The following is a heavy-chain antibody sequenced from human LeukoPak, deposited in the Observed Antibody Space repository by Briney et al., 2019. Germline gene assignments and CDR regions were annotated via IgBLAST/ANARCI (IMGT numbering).Heavy chain of an antibody. Sequence: GGSPRLSCAASGFSFMNAWMIWVRQAPGKGLEWVGRIKSNADGGTPDYAAPARGRFTISRDDSKNTLYLQMNSLKTEDTAVYYCTTFYHEYSPYWGRGTLVTVSS. D-gene: IGHD2/OR15-2a*01. J-gene: IGHJ4*02. CDR1: GFSFMNAW. CDR2: IKSNADGGTP. CDR3: TTFYHEYSPY. V-gene: IGHV3-15*01.